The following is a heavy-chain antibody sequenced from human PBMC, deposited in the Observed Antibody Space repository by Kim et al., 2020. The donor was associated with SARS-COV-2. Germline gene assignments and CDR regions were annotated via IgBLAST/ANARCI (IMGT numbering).Heavy chain of an antibody. Sequence: GGSLRLSCVASGFTFSSYWMNWVRQAPGMGLEWVAGINQVGGDRDYVDSVRGRFTISRDNAKNSLHLQMNSLRAEDTAVYYCTRLALGELEDWWGQGTLVTVSS. D-gene: IGHD3-16*01. CDR1: GFTFSSYW. CDR3: TRLALGELEDW. J-gene: IGHJ4*02. CDR2: INQVGGDR. V-gene: IGHV3-7*03.